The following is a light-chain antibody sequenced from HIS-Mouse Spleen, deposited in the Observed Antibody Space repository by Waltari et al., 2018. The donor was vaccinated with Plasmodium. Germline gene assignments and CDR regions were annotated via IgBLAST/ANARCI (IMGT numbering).Light chain of an antibody. Sequence: SYELTQPPSVSVSPGPTASITCSGDKLGDKYACWYQQKPGQSPVLVIYQDSKRTPGVPGRFSGSNSGNPATLTISGTQAMDEADYYCQAWDSSTVVFGGGTKLTVL. J-gene: IGLJ2*01. CDR3: QAWDSSTVV. CDR2: QDS. V-gene: IGLV3-1*01. CDR1: KLGDKY.